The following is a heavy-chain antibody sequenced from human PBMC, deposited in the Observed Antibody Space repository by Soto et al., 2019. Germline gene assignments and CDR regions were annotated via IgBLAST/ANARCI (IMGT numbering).Heavy chain of an antibody. D-gene: IGHD3-22*01. Sequence: ASVKVSCKASGYTLSSYAMHWVRQAPGQRLEWMGWINAGTGTAKYAQKFQGRVTMTTDESTSTAYMELSSLRSEDTAVYYCARDRDPHYYDSSGYPTRYYYYGMDVWGQGTTVTVSS. CDR3: ARDRDPHYYDSSGYPTRYYYYGMDV. CDR1: GYTLSSYA. CDR2: INAGTGTA. J-gene: IGHJ6*02. V-gene: IGHV1-3*01.